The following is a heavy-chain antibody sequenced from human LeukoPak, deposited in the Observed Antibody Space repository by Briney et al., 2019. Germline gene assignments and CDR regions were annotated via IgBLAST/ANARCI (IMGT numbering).Heavy chain of an antibody. CDR2: INPNSGGT. D-gene: IGHD3-3*01. V-gene: IGHV1-2*02. CDR3: ARGDGATYYDLWSGYYTGGLFDY. Sequence: ASVKVSCKASGYTFTGYYMHWVRQAPGQGLEWMGWINPNSGGTNYAQKFQGRVTMTRDTSISTAYMELSRLRSDDTAVYYCARGDGATYYDLWSGYYTGGLFDYWGQGTLVTVSS. CDR1: GYTFTGYY. J-gene: IGHJ4*02.